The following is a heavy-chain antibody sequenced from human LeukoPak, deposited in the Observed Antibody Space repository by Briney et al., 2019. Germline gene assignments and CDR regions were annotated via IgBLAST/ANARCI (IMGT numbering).Heavy chain of an antibody. J-gene: IGHJ4*02. D-gene: IGHD6-13*01. CDR1: GGSISSGGYS. CDR3: ARSYSNSWYVSDLYFDY. V-gene: IGHV4-30-4*07. CDR2: IYYSGST. Sequence: SQTLSLTCAVSGGSISSGGYSWSWIRQPPGKGLEWIGYIYYSGSTYYNPSLKSRVTISVDTSKNQFSLKLSSVTAADTAVYHCARSYSNSWYVSDLYFDYWGQGTLVTVSS.